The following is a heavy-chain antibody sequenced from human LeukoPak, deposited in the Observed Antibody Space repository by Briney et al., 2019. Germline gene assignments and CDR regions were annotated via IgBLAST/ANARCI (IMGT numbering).Heavy chain of an antibody. CDR2: INPSGGST. Sequence: ASVKVSCKASGYTFTSYYMHWVRQAPGQGLEWMGIINPSGGSTSYAQKFQGRVTMTRDMSTSTVYMELSSLRSEDTAVYYCAREIMITFGGVIVWGAFDIWGQGTMVTVSS. CDR3: AREIMITFGGVIVWGAFDI. J-gene: IGHJ3*02. CDR1: GYTFTSYY. D-gene: IGHD3-16*02. V-gene: IGHV1-46*01.